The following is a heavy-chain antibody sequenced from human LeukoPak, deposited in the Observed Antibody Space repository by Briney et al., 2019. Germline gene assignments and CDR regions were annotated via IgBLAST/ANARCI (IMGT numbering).Heavy chain of an antibody. CDR3: ARNLDPTTVSPTIDY. Sequence: ASVKVSCKASGYTFTGYYMHWVRHAPGQGLEWMGWVNPNSGGTNYAQKFQGRVTMTRDTSISTAYMELSGLRSDDTAVYYCARNLDPTTVSPTIDYWGQGTLVTVSS. CDR2: VNPNSGGT. D-gene: IGHD4-17*01. CDR1: GYTFTGYY. V-gene: IGHV1-2*02. J-gene: IGHJ4*02.